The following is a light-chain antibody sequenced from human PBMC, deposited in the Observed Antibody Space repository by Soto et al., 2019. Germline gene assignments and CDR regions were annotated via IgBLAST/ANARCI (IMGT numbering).Light chain of an antibody. CDR1: QGISSY. J-gene: IGKJ1*01. CDR2: AAS. V-gene: IGKV1-9*01. Sequence: IQLTQSPSSLSASVGDRVTTTCRASQGISSYLAWYQQKPGKAPKLLIYAASTLQSGVPSRFRGSGSGTDFTLTVSRLQPEDFETYYCQQLNSYPRTFGQGTKVDIK. CDR3: QQLNSYPRT.